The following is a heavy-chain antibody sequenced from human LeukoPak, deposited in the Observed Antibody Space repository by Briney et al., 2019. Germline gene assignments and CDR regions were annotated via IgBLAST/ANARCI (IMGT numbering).Heavy chain of an antibody. D-gene: IGHD3-10*01. Sequence: GGSLRLSCAASGFTFSIHGMNWVRQAPGKGLEWVSYIINSGGTIYYTDSVQGRFTISRDNARNSLFLQMNSLRDEDTAVYYCARVGRGAYGMDVWGQGTTVTVSS. CDR2: IINSGGTI. CDR1: GFTFSIHG. CDR3: ARVGRGAYGMDV. J-gene: IGHJ6*02. V-gene: IGHV3-48*02.